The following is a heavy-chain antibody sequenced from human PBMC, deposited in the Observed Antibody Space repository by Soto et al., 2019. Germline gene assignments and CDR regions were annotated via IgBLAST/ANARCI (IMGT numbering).Heavy chain of an antibody. CDR2: INSDGSST. CDR1: GFTFSSHW. Sequence: GGSLRLSCAASGFTFSSHWMHWVRQAPGKGLVWVSRINSDGSSTSYADSVKGRFTISRDNAKNTLYLQMNSLRAEDTAVYYCARMVQLERHGYYYYGMDVWGQGTTVTVSS. D-gene: IGHD1-1*01. J-gene: IGHJ6*02. CDR3: ARMVQLERHGYYYYGMDV. V-gene: IGHV3-74*01.